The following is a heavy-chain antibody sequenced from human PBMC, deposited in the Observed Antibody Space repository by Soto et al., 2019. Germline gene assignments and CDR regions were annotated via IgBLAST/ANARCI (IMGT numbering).Heavy chain of an antibody. J-gene: IGHJ5*02. CDR1: GGSVSSGSYY. V-gene: IGHV4-61*01. Sequence: QVQLQESGPGLVKPSETLSLTCTVSGGSVSSGSYYWSWIRQPPGKGLEWIGYIYYSGSTNYNPSLKSRVTISVDTSKNQFSLKLSSVTAADTAVYYCARHYCSSTSCPNWFDPWGQGTLVTVSS. CDR2: IYYSGST. D-gene: IGHD2-2*01. CDR3: ARHYCSSTSCPNWFDP.